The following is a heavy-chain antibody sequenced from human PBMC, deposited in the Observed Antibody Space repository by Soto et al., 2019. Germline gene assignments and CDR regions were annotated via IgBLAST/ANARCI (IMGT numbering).Heavy chain of an antibody. Sequence: GGSLRLSCAASGFTFSSYSMNWVRQAPGKGLEWVSSISSSSSYIYYADSVKGRFTISRDNAKNSLYLQMNSLRAEDTAVYYCARVSRIAARAGAFEYWGQGTLVTVSS. CDR3: ARVSRIAARAGAFEY. D-gene: IGHD6-6*01. J-gene: IGHJ4*02. CDR1: GFTFSSYS. V-gene: IGHV3-21*01. CDR2: ISSSSSYI.